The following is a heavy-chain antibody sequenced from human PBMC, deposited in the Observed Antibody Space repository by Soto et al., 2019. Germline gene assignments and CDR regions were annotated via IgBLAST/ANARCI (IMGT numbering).Heavy chain of an antibody. CDR2: ISYDGIDE. D-gene: IGHD4-4*01. J-gene: IGHJ5*02. V-gene: IGHV3-30*18. CDR1: GFIFTSFG. Sequence: QVQLVESGGGVVQPGTSLKLSCATSGFIFTSFGMHWLRQAPGKGLEWVAVISYDGIDENYADSVKGRFAISRDKSKGTVYLRMNTLRVEDTAVYYCSKDFREMATVAPDVPWAQGTLVTVSS. CDR3: SKDFREMATVAPDVP.